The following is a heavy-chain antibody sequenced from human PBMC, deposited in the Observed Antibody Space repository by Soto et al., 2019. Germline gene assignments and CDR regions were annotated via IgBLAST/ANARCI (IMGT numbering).Heavy chain of an antibody. Sequence: SETLSLTCAVYGGSFSGYYWSWIRQPPGKGLEWIGEINHSGSTNYNPSLKSRCTISVDTSKNQFSLKLSAVTAADTAVYYCARGWGYLMTTVTTGWFDPWGQGTLVTVSS. CDR3: ARGWGYLMTTVTTGWFDP. J-gene: IGHJ5*02. CDR2: INHSGST. CDR1: GGSFSGYY. V-gene: IGHV4-34*01. D-gene: IGHD4-17*01.